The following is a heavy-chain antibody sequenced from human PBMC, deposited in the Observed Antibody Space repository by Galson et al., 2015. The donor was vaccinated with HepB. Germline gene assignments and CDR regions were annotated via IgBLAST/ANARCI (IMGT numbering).Heavy chain of an antibody. CDR1: GFSFSSFG. CDR3: AKDRRDAFDV. J-gene: IGHJ3*01. V-gene: IGHV3-30*06. Sequence: SLRLSCAASGFSFSSFGMHWVRQAPGKGLEWVAVISLDGSSQYYAEHLKGRFTISRDNPKNTLYLQMNRLRPDDTAVYHCAKDRRDAFDVWGQGTLVTVSS. CDR2: ISLDGSSQ.